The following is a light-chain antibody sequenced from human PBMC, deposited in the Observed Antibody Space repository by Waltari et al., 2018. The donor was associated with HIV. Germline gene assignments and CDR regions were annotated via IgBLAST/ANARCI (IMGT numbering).Light chain of an antibody. CDR2: DAA. CDR3: QQYSNWLLT. V-gene: IGKV3-15*01. Sequence: EIMLTQSPATLSVSPGERVTLSCRASQSVNNNLAWYQQKPRQAPRLLIYDAASRATGIPARFSGIGSGTEFTLTISSLQSEDFAVYFCQQYSNWLLTFGPGTKVDI. CDR1: QSVNNN. J-gene: IGKJ3*01.